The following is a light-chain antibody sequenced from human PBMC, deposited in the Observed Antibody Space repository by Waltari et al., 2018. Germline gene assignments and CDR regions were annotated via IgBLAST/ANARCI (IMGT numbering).Light chain of an antibody. CDR3: MQGTHWPLT. J-gene: IGKJ4*01. Sequence: SLVYSDGNTSLNSCQQRPGHSPPRLINYVANRDAGGLDRISGSGSCTDFTLKIIRMEADDVGVYYCMQGTHWPLTFGGGTKVEIK. CDR1: SLVYSDGNTS. V-gene: IGKV2-30*01. CDR2: YVA.